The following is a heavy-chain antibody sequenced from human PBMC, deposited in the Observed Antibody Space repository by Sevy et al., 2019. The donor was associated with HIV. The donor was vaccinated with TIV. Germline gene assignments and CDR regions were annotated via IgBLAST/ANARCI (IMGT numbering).Heavy chain of an antibody. Sequence: GGSLRLSCAASGFTFSNYWMSWVRQAPGKGLECVANINQDGSEKYYLDSVKGRFIVSRDNAKNSLYLQMNSLRADDSAVYYCARVQIPGSKPDNFDSWGQGTLVTVSS. CDR3: ARVQIPGSKPDNFDS. D-gene: IGHD1-7*01. V-gene: IGHV3-7*01. CDR1: GFTFSNYW. CDR2: INQDGSEK. J-gene: IGHJ4*02.